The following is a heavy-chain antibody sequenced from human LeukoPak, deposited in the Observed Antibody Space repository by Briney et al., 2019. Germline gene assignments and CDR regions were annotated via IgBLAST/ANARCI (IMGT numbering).Heavy chain of an antibody. CDR2: ISWNSGSI. J-gene: IGHJ5*02. CDR3: AKDRYGDYRFDP. V-gene: IGHV3-9*01. Sequence: GGSLRLSCEGSGFTFSTYWMTWVRQAPGKGLGWVSGISWNSGSIGYADSVKGRFTISRDNAKNSLYLQMNSLRAEDTALYYCAKDRYGDYRFDPWGQGTLVTVSS. CDR1: GFTFSTYW. D-gene: IGHD4-17*01.